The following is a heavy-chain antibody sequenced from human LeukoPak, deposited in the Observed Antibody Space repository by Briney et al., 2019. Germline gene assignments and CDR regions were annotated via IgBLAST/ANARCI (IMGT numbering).Heavy chain of an antibody. CDR1: GGSFSMGNDD. CDR2: ISYSGT. V-gene: IGHV4-39*01. Sequence: SECRPLACPLSGGSFSMGNDDWGWIRQPPGRGLEWIGSISYSGTYYNPSLKSRLTISVDTSKNHFSLNLRSVTAADTAVYYCARRTSNPVGAIDYWGQGTLVTVSS. CDR3: ARRTSNPVGAIDY. D-gene: IGHD1-26*01. J-gene: IGHJ4*02.